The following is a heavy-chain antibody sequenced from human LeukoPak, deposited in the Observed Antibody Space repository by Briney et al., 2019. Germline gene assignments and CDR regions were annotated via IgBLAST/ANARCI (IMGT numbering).Heavy chain of an antibody. CDR3: ANMKRGTDY. V-gene: IGHV3-30*18. D-gene: IGHD1-1*01. Sequence: GGSLRLSCAASGLTFSSYSMNWVRQAPGKGLERVAVISYDGSNKYYADSVKGRFTISRDNSKNALYLQMNSLRAEDTAVYYCANMKRGTDYWGQGTLVTVSS. J-gene: IGHJ4*02. CDR1: GLTFSSYS. CDR2: ISYDGSNK.